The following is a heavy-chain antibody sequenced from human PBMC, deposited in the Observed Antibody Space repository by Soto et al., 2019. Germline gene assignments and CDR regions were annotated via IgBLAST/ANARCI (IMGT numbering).Heavy chain of an antibody. CDR1: GYSFTSYW. J-gene: IGHJ6*02. CDR3: PRQAYCSSTSCYTGRDYYYGMDV. Sequence: GESLKISCKGSGYSFTSYWIGWVRQMPGKGLEWMGIIYPGDSDTRYSPSFQGQVTISADKSISTAYLQWSSLKASDTAMYYCPRQAYCSSTSCYTGRDYYYGMDVWGQGTTVTVSS. V-gene: IGHV5-51*01. D-gene: IGHD2-2*02. CDR2: IYPGDSDT.